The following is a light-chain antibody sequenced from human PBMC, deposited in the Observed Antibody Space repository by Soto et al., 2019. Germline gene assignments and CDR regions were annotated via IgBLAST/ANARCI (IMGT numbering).Light chain of an antibody. V-gene: IGKV3-20*01. J-gene: IGKJ4*01. CDR1: QSVDSST. CDR2: GAS. CDR3: QHFDDSLT. Sequence: EVVLTQSPGTLSLSPGERATLSCRASQSVDSSTLAWYQQQPGQAPRLLISGASKRATGPPDRLSGSGSGTDFTLTISRLEPEDFAVYYWQHFDDSLTFGGGTKVEIK.